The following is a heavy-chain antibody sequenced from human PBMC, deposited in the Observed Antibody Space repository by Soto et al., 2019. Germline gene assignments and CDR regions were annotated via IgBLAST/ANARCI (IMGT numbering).Heavy chain of an antibody. CDR2: FDPEDGET. D-gene: IGHD6-19*01. V-gene: IGHV1-24*01. J-gene: IGHJ4*02. CDR3: ATLNSGWQTFAY. CDR1: GYTLTELS. Sequence: ASVKVSCKVSGYTLTELSMHWVRQAPGKGLEWMGGFDPEDGETIYAQKFQGRVTMTEDTSTDTAYMELSSLRSEDTAVYYCATLNSGWQTFAYWGQGTLVTVSS.